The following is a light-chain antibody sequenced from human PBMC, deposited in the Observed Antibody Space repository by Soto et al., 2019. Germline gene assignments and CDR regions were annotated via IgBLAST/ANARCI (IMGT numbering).Light chain of an antibody. V-gene: IGKV3-20*01. CDR1: QSVTNNY. CDR3: QQYGTSPVT. Sequence: EIVLTQSPGTLSLSPGERATLSCRASQSVTNNYLPWYQQKAGQAPRLLIYGASNRATGIPDRFSGSGSGTDFTLTISRLEPEDFAVYYCQQYGTSPVTFGQGTKAEIK. J-gene: IGKJ1*01. CDR2: GAS.